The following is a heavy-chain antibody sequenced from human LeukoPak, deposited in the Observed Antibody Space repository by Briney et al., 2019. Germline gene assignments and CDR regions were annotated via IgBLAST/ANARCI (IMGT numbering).Heavy chain of an antibody. CDR1: GGSVTGGGYY. V-gene: IGHV4-31*03. Sequence: PSETLSLTCSVSGGSVTGGGYYWSWIRQHPGKGLEWIGFASYSGGTYYNPSLMSRITISVDRSQNQFSLRMRDVAAADTAVYFCAAGEWEFFFLYSWGQGALVAVSS. J-gene: IGHJ4*02. D-gene: IGHD3-10*01. CDR3: AAGEWEFFFLYS. CDR2: ASYSGGT.